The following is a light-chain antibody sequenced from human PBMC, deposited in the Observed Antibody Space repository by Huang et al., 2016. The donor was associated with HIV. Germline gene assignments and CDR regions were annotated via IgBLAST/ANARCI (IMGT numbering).Light chain of an antibody. CDR2: HAY. V-gene: IGKV1-33*01. Sequence: IHVTQSPSSLSVSIGDRVTINCQTSQGVGSDLHWYQHKPGRATKLLIHHAYSVEDGVPSRFRVTGFHTSFNLNINDLQADDIGTYYCQVLQSFGRGSRLDTK. CDR1: QGVGSD. J-gene: IGKJ5*01. CDR3: QVLQS.